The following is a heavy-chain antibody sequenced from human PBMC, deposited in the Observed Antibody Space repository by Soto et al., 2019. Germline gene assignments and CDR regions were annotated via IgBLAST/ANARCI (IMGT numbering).Heavy chain of an antibody. Sequence: SQTLSLTCTISGDSVSRKAAAWNWIRQSPSRGLEWLGRTYYRSKWSTDYAVSVKGRITVKPDTSKNQFSLQLNSVTPEDTAVYYCARALAGSYDYWGQGTLVTVSS. CDR2: TYYRSKWST. D-gene: IGHD1-26*01. CDR1: GDSVSRKAAA. J-gene: IGHJ4*02. CDR3: ARALAGSYDY. V-gene: IGHV6-1*01.